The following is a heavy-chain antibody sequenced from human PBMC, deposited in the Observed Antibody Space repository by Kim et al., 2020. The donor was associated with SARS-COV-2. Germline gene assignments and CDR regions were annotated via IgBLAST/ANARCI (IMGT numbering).Heavy chain of an antibody. CDR1: GYTFTGYY. CDR3: ARAGHCSSTSCYHRKYYYYYGMDV. J-gene: IGHJ6*02. CDR2: INPNSGGT. V-gene: IGHV1-2*02. Sequence: ASVKVSCKASGYTFTGYYMHWVRQAPGQGLEWMGWINPNSGGTNYAQKFQGRVTMTRDTSISTAYMELSRLRSDDTAVYYCARAGHCSSTSCYHRKYYYYYGMDVWGQGTTVTVSS. D-gene: IGHD2-2*01.